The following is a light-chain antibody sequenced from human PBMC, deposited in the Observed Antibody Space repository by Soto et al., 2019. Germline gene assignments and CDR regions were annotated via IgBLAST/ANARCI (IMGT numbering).Light chain of an antibody. CDR2: RTS. Sequence: DIQMTQSPSTLSVSVGDRVTITCRASQSFSTWLAWYQQKPGKAPKLLIYRTSSLTNGVPSRFSGSGSGTESPLTITSQHPDVVANYCCQEYSRSPYTFGQGTKLEI. CDR1: QSFSTW. CDR3: QEYSRSPYT. V-gene: IGKV1-5*03. J-gene: IGKJ2*01.